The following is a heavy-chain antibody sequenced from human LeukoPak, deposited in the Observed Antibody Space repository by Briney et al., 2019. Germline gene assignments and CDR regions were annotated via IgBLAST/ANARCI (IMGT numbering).Heavy chain of an antibody. CDR1: GGSISSGSYY. D-gene: IGHD7-27*01. J-gene: IGHJ4*02. CDR3: ARGGRQPGEPSRSFDY. Sequence: SETLSLTCTVSGGSISSGSYYWSWIRQPAGKGLEWIGRIYTSGSTNYNPSLKSRVTISVDTSKNQFSLKLSSVTAADTAVYYCARGGRQPGEPSRSFDYWGQGTLVTVSS. V-gene: IGHV4-61*02. CDR2: IYTSGST.